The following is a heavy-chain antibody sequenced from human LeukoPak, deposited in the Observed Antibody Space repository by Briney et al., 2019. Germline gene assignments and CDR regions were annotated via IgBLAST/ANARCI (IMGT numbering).Heavy chain of an antibody. CDR1: GFTFSSYA. J-gene: IGHJ4*02. V-gene: IGHV3-30*04. Sequence: PGRSLRLSCAAPGFTFSSYAMHWVRQAPGKGLEWVAVISYDGSNKYYADSVKGRFTISRDNSKNTLYLQMNSLRAEDTAVYYCARDGLNCSGGSCYYPGYYFDYWGQGTLVTVSS. CDR3: ARDGLNCSGGSCYYPGYYFDY. D-gene: IGHD2-15*01. CDR2: ISYDGSNK.